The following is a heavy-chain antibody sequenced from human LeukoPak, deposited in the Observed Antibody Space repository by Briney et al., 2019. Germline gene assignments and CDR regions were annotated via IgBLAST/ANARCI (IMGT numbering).Heavy chain of an antibody. D-gene: IGHD3-3*01. V-gene: IGHV3-9*01. Sequence: PGGSLRLSCAASGFTFDDYAMHWVRQGPGKGLEWVSGISWNSGSIGYADSVKGRYTISRDNAKNSLYLQMNSLRAEDTAIYYCARETRSGYYHYFDYWGQGTLVSVSS. J-gene: IGHJ4*02. CDR1: GFTFDDYA. CDR3: ARETRSGYYHYFDY. CDR2: ISWNSGSI.